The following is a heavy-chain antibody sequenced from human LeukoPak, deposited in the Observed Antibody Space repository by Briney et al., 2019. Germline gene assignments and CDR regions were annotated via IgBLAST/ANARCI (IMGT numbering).Heavy chain of an antibody. Sequence: GSSVKVSCKSSGGAFVNYGISWVRQAPGQGLRWMGGIIPISGTTLYAPKFQGRITITADRFTSTAYMELHSLKSEDTAMYYCARAQETYSSGWYGYAFDIWGQGTVVTVSS. CDR3: ARAQETYSSGWYGYAFDI. CDR2: IIPISGTT. D-gene: IGHD6-19*01. J-gene: IGHJ3*02. V-gene: IGHV1-69*06. CDR1: GGAFVNYG.